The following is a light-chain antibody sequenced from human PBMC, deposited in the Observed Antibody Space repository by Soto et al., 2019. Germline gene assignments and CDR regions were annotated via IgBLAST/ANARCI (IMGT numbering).Light chain of an antibody. J-gene: IGLJ2*01. Sequence: QSAPTQPPSASGSPGQSVTFSCTGTSSDVGGYNYVSWYQQYPGKAPKLMIYEVYKRHSGVPDRFSGSKSGNTASLTVSGLQPEDEADYYCSAYAGSSTCVFGGGTQLTVL. CDR3: SAYAGSSTCV. V-gene: IGLV2-8*01. CDR1: SSDVGGYNY. CDR2: EVY.